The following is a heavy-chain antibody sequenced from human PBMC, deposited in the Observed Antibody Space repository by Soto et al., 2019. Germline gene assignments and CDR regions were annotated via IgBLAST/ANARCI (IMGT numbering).Heavy chain of an antibody. CDR2: VTNLGGTI. V-gene: IGHV3-23*01. Sequence: GGSLRLSCAASGFTFSTYAMSWVRQAPGTGLEWVSGVTNLGGTINYADSVKGRFTISRDNSKNTLYLQMSSLRAEDTAVYYCAKDGNNGYAFDHWGQGTLVTVSS. J-gene: IGHJ4*02. CDR3: AKDGNNGYAFDH. D-gene: IGHD2-2*03. CDR1: GFTFSTYA.